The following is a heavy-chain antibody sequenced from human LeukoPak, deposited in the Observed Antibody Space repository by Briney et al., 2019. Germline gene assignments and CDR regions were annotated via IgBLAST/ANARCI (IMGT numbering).Heavy chain of an antibody. D-gene: IGHD6-6*01. V-gene: IGHV4-59*04. CDR2: IHHSGST. Sequence: SETLSLTCTVSGGSISSYYWSWIRQPPGKGLEWIGSIHHSGSTYYNPSLKSRVTMSVDTSKNQFSLNLSSVTAADTAVYYCARVASSSLDYWGQGTLVTVSS. CDR3: ARVASSSLDY. CDR1: GGSISSYY. J-gene: IGHJ4*02.